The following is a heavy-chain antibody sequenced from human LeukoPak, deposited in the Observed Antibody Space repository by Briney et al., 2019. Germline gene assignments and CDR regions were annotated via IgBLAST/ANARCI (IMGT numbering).Heavy chain of an antibody. D-gene: IGHD2-2*01. J-gene: IGHJ4*02. CDR1: GYTFTGYY. Sequence: ASVKVSCKASGYTFTGYYMHWVRQAPGQGLEWMGWINPNSGGTNYAQKFQGWVTMTRDTSISTAYMELGRLRSDNTAVYYCARVAARYCSSTSCYGPFDYWGQGTLVTVSS. CDR2: INPNSGGT. CDR3: ARVAARYCSSTSCYGPFDY. V-gene: IGHV1-2*04.